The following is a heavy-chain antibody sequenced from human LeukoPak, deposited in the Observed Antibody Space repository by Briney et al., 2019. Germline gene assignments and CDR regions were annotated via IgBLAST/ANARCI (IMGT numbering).Heavy chain of an antibody. J-gene: IGHJ3*02. D-gene: IGHD4-17*01. CDR3: ARGFSTVTRAFDI. Sequence: SVKVSCKASGDIFSTYVINWVRQAPGQGLEWMGGITPIFGTANYAQKFQGRVTITADESTSTAYMELSSLRSEDTAVYYCARGFSTVTRAFDIWGQGTMVTVSS. CDR2: ITPIFGTA. V-gene: IGHV1-69*13. CDR1: GDIFSTYV.